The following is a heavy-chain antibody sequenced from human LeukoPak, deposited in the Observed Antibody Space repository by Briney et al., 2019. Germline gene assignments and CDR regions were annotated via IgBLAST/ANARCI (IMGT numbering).Heavy chain of an antibody. CDR2: IYYSGST. D-gene: IGHD3-3*01. V-gene: IGHV4-59*01. Sequence: SETLSLTCTVSRGSISRYYSSWIRQPPGKGLEWIGYIYYSGSTNYNPSLKSRVTISVDTSKNQFSLKLTSVTAADTAVYYCARGVPEYYDFWSGYFYYFDYWGQGTLVTVSS. CDR1: RGSISRYY. J-gene: IGHJ4*02. CDR3: ARGVPEYYDFWSGYFYYFDY.